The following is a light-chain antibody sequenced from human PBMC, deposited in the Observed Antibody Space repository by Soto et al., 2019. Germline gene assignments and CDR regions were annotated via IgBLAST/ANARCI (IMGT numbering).Light chain of an antibody. CDR1: QSVSSSY. CDR2: GAS. CDR3: QQYNNWPRT. V-gene: IGKV3-20*01. J-gene: IGKJ1*01. Sequence: IVLPQTPGTLSFSPGERATLSCRASQSVSSSYLAWYQQKPGQAPRLLIYGASSRATGIPDRFSGSGSGTEFTLTISSLQSEDFALYYCQQYNNWPRTFGQGTKVDIK.